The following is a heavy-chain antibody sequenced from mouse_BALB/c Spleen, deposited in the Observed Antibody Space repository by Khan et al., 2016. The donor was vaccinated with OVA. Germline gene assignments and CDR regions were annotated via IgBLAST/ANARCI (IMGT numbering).Heavy chain of an antibody. V-gene: IGHV2-6-2*01. CDR2: IWSDGRT. J-gene: IGHJ4*01. CDR3: ARHQFPLSMDS. Sequence: VQLVESGPDLVAPSQSLSITCTVSGFSLTSYAIHWVRQPPGKGLEWLVVIWSDGRTTYNSALKSRLSISKDNSKSQVFLKIDSLQTDDTAMYXRARHQFPLSMDSWGQGTSVTVSS. CDR1: GFSLTSYA.